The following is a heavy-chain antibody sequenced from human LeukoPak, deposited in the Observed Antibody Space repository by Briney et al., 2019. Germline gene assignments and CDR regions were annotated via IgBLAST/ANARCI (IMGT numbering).Heavy chain of an antibody. V-gene: IGHV3-23*01. CDR3: AKAPVTTCSGAYCYPFDY. CDR2: ISVSGNT. D-gene: IGHD2-15*01. J-gene: IGHJ4*02. Sequence: GGSLRLSCAASGFTLSSYAMSWVRQGPGKGLKWVSAISVSGNTYHADSVKGRFTISRDSSKNTLYLQMNSLRAGDAAVYYCAKAPVTTCSGAYCYPFDYWSQGTLVTVSS. CDR1: GFTLSSYA.